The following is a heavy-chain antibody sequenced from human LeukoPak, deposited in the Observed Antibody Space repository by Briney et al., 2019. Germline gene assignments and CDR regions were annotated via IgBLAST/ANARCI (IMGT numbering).Heavy chain of an antibody. V-gene: IGHV4-38-2*02. J-gene: IGHJ6*03. CDR3: ARSVGAYYYYYMDV. Sequence: SETLSLTCTVSGYSISSGYYWGWIRQPPGKGLEWIGSVYHSGSTYYNPSLKSRVTISVDTSKNQFSLKLSSVTAADTAVYYCARSVGAYYYYYMDVWGKGTTVTVSS. CDR1: GYSISSGYY. D-gene: IGHD1-26*01. CDR2: VYHSGST.